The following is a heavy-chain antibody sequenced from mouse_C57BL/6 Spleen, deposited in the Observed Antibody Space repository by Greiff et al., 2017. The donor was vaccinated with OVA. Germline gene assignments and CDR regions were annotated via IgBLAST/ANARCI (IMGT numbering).Heavy chain of an antibody. CDR2: IDPSDSYT. Sequence: VQLQQPGAELVRPGTSVKLSCKASGYTFTSYWMHWVKQRPGQGLEWIGVIDPSDSYTNYNQKFKGKATLTVDTSSSTAYMQLSSLTSEDSAVYYCARSGLGYGNFLAYWGQGTLVTVSA. CDR1: GYTFTSYW. CDR3: ARSGLGYGNFLAY. D-gene: IGHD2-1*01. V-gene: IGHV1-59*01. J-gene: IGHJ3*01.